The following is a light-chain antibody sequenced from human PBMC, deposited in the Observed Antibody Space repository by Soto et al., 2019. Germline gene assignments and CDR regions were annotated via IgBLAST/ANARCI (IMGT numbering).Light chain of an antibody. J-gene: IGKJ4*01. V-gene: IGKV3-15*01. CDR3: QQDNTWPLT. CDR2: GAS. CDR1: QGVTTN. Sequence: EIVMTQSPATLSVSPGERATLSCRASQGVTTNLAWYQQKPGQAPRLLIYGASTRATGIPARFSGSGSGTEFTLTICSLQSEDFAVYYCQQDNTWPLTFGGGTKVEIK.